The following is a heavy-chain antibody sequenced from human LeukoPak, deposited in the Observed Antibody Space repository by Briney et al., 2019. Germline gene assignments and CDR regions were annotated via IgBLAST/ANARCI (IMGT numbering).Heavy chain of an antibody. CDR1: GGSISSGAYS. CDR3: VRGSYCSGGSCYRNFYYYGMDV. J-gene: IGHJ6*02. Sequence: PSQTLSLTCTVSGGSISSGAYSWSWIRQHPGKGLKWIGYIYYSGSTYYNPSLKSRLTISVDTSKNQFSLKLSSVTAADTAVYYCVRGSYCSGGSCYRNFYYYGMDVWGQGTTVTVSS. V-gene: IGHV4-31*03. CDR2: IYYSGST. D-gene: IGHD2-15*01.